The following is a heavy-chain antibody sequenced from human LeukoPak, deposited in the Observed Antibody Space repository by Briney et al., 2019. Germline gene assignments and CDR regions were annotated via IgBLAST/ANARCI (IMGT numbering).Heavy chain of an antibody. CDR1: GFTFSSYW. D-gene: IGHD5-18*01. CDR3: AKGGYGLNWFDP. Sequence: GGSLRLSCAASGFTFSSYWMHWVRQAPGKGLVWVSRINSDGSSTSYADSVKGRFTISRDNAKNTLYLQMNSLRAEDMAVYYCAKGGYGLNWFDPWGQGTLVTVSS. CDR2: INSDGSST. V-gene: IGHV3-74*01. J-gene: IGHJ5*02.